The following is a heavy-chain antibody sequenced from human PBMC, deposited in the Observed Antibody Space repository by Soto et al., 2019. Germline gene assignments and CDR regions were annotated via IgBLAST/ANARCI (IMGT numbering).Heavy chain of an antibody. D-gene: IGHD3-16*01. CDR2: IYYSGST. CDR1: GGSISSYY. V-gene: IGHV4-59*08. Sequence: SETLSLTCTVSGGSISSYYWSWIRQPPGKGLEWIGYIYYSGSTNYNPSLKSRVTISVDTSKNQFSLKLSSVTAADTAVYYCARRWGDAFDIWGQGTMVTVSS. CDR3: ARRWGDAFDI. J-gene: IGHJ3*02.